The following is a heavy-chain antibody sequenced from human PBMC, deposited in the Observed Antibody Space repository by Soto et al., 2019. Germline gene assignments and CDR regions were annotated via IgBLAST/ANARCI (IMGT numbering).Heavy chain of an antibody. CDR1: VYRFTSYS. Sequence: XSVKVSCKASVYRFTSYSMHWVRLAPGQGLEWMGVVNPSGGSTKYAQNFQGRVTMTRDTSTTTIYMELSSLRSDDTAIYYCAREENCSGGTCYSEYFHRWGQGTLVTVSS. V-gene: IGHV1-46*01. CDR3: AREENCSGGTCYSEYFHR. CDR2: VNPSGGST. D-gene: IGHD2-15*01. J-gene: IGHJ1*01.